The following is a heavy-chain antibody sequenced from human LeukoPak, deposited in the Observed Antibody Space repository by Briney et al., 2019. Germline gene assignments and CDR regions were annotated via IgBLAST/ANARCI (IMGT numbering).Heavy chain of an antibody. J-gene: IGHJ5*02. V-gene: IGHV4-39*07. D-gene: IGHD3-9*01. CDR1: GGPIGSSNYY. CDR3: ARGNDIRGWLDP. Sequence: PSETLSLTCTVSGGPIGSSNYYWGWIRQAPGKGLEWIGSIYYSGSTYYNSSIKSRVTISVDTSKNQFSLKLTSVTAADTAVYFCARGNDIRGWLDPWGQGTLVTVSS. CDR2: IYYSGST.